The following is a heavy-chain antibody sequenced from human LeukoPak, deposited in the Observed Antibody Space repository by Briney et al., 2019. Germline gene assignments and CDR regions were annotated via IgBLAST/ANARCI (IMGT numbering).Heavy chain of an antibody. CDR1: GYTFTSYG. V-gene: IGHV1-18*01. Sequence: GASVKVSCKASGYTFTSYGISWVRQAPGQGLEWMGWISAYNGNTNYAQKLQGRVTMTTDTSTSTAYMELRSLRSDDTAVYYCARDRYLYCTNGVCYMRRGPPTLDPWGQGTLVTVSS. D-gene: IGHD2-8*01. J-gene: IGHJ5*02. CDR2: ISAYNGNT. CDR3: ARDRYLYCTNGVCYMRRGPPTLDP.